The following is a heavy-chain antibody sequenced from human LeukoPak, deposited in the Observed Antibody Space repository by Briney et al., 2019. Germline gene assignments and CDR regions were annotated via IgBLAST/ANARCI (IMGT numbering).Heavy chain of an antibody. CDR1: GYTFTSYD. J-gene: IGHJ4*02. D-gene: IGHD2-2*01. Sequence: ASVKVSCKASGYTFTSYDINWVRQATGQGLGWMGWINPNSGNTGYAQKFQGRVTMARNTSISTAYMELSSLRSEDTAVYYCARGRRIVVDWGQGTLVTVSS. V-gene: IGHV1-8*01. CDR2: INPNSGNT. CDR3: ARGRRIVVD.